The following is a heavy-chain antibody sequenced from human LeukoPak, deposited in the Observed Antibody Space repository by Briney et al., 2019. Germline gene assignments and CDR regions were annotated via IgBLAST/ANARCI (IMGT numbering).Heavy chain of an antibody. D-gene: IGHD1-7*01. CDR3: ARDNYAGANWFDP. CDR2: IIPIFGTA. J-gene: IGHJ5*02. V-gene: IGHV1-69*05. CDR1: GGTFSSYA. Sequence: SVKVSCKASGGTFSSYAISWVRQAPGQGLEWMGGIIPIFGTANYAQKFQGRVTITTDESTSTAYRELSSLRSEDTAVYYCARDNYAGANWFDPWGQGTLVTVSS.